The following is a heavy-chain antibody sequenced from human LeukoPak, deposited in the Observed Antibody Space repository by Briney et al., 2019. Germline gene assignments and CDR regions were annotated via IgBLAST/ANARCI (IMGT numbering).Heavy chain of an antibody. Sequence: GGSLRLSCAASGFTFSSYWMHWVRQAPGKGLVWVSRLNRDGSTTNYADSVKGRFTISRDNAKNAVYLQVNSLRAEDTAVYYCARVLWFGGIYYFDYWGQGALVTVSS. CDR1: GFTFSSYW. J-gene: IGHJ4*02. CDR2: LNRDGSTT. CDR3: ARVLWFGGIYYFDY. D-gene: IGHD3-10*01. V-gene: IGHV3-74*01.